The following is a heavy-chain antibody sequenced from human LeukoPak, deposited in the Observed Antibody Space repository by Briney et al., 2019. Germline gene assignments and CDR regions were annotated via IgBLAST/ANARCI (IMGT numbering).Heavy chain of an antibody. CDR3: AKDRPNYYGSNGHYYKLNGDC. CDR1: XFTXXXYA. D-gene: IGHD3-22*01. V-gene: IGHV3-23*01. Sequence: AAXXFTXXXYAMSWVRQAPGKGVEWVSSITSSGAAKYYADSVKGGLTIYRDNSEKRLYVQMNSLRAEETAVYYCAKDRPNYYGSNGHYYKLNGDCWGQGTLVTVSS. J-gene: IGHJ4*02. CDR2: ITSSGAAK.